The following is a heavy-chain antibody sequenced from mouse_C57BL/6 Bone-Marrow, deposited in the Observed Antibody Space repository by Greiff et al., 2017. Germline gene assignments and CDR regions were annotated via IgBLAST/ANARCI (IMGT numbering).Heavy chain of an antibody. V-gene: IGHV1-81*01. J-gene: IGHJ4*01. CDR1: GYTFTNYG. CDR2: IYPRSGST. Sequence: VQLQQSGAELARPGASVKLSCKASGYTFTNYGISWVKQRTGQGLEWIGEIYPRSGSTYYNEQFKGKATLPADKSSSTAYMELRNLTSEDSAVYYCVGRCYAMDYWGQGTSVTVSA. CDR3: VGRCYAMDY.